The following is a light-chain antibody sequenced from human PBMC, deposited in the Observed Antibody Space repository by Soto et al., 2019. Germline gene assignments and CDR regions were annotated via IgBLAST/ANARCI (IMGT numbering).Light chain of an antibody. CDR1: RTVDGNY. V-gene: IGKV3-20*01. Sequence: EMVMTQSPATLSVCTGERATLSCRASRTVDGNYLAWYHQKPGQAPRLLIHSASTRAPGIPDRFSPSGAGTDFTLTISRLEPEDSAVYYCQQYSASPRTFGPGTKVDTK. CDR3: QQYSASPRT. J-gene: IGKJ3*01. CDR2: SAS.